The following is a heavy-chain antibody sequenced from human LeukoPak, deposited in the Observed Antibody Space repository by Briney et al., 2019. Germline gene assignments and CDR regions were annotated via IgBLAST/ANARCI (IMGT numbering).Heavy chain of an antibody. CDR2: IIPNSGGT. Sequence: GASVKVSCKGSGYTFTGYYMHWVRQAPGQGLEWMGWIIPNSGGTNYAQKFQGRVTMTRDTSISTAYMELSRLRSDDTAVYYCATVNSYQAEVGAFDYWGQGTLVTVSS. V-gene: IGHV1-2*02. CDR3: ATVNSYQAEVGAFDY. CDR1: GYTFTGYY. J-gene: IGHJ4*02. D-gene: IGHD1-26*01.